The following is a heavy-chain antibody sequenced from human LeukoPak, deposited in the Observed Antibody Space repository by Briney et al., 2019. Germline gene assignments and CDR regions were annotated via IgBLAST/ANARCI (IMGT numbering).Heavy chain of an antibody. Sequence: GGSLRLSCAASGFTFSSYWMSWVRQAPGKGLEWVANIKQDGSEKYYVDSVKGRFTISRDNAKNTLYLQMNSLRAEDTAVYYCARDRGQLIVVVITSLDYWGQGTLVTVSS. CDR1: GFTFSSYW. D-gene: IGHD3-22*01. CDR3: ARDRGQLIVVVITSLDY. CDR2: IKQDGSEK. V-gene: IGHV3-7*01. J-gene: IGHJ4*02.